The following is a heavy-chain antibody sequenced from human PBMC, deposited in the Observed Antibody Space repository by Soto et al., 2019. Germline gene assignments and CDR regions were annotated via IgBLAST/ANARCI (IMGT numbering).Heavy chain of an antibody. CDR2: IDWDDDK. CDR1: GFSLSTSGMC. Sequence: SGPTLVNPTQTLTLTCTFSGFSLSTSGMCVSWIRQPPGKALEWLALIDWDDDKYYSTSLKTRLTISKDTSKNQVVLTMTNMDPVDTARYYCARSPAYDSMGYYLGFYGREVWVQVITVPVSS. CDR3: ARSPAYDSMGYYLGFYGREV. V-gene: IGHV2-70*01. J-gene: IGHJ6*02. D-gene: IGHD3-22*01.